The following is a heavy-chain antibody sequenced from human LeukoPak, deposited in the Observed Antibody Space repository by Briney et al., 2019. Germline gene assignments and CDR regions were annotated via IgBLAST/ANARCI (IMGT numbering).Heavy chain of an antibody. J-gene: IGHJ4*02. CDR2: IYYSGST. Sequence: PSQTLSLTCTVSGGSISSGDYYWSWIRQPPGKGLEWIGYIYYSGSTYYNPSLKSRVTISLDTSKNQFSLKLSPVTAADTAVYYCATNSDIVVVPAATPALGYWGQGTLVTVSS. CDR3: ATNSDIVVVPAATPALGY. D-gene: IGHD2-2*01. CDR1: GGSISSGDYY. V-gene: IGHV4-30-4*01.